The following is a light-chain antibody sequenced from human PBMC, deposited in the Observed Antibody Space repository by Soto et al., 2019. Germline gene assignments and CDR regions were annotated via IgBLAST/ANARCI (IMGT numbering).Light chain of an antibody. CDR1: QSVSSY. Sequence: EILLTQSPATLSLSPGERATLSCRASQSVSSYLAWYQQKPGQAPRLLIYDASNRDTGIPARFSGSGSGTDCTLTISSLEPEDFATYYCLQHNSYPLTVGGGTKVDIK. CDR2: DAS. J-gene: IGKJ4*01. CDR3: LQHNSYPLT. V-gene: IGKV3-11*01.